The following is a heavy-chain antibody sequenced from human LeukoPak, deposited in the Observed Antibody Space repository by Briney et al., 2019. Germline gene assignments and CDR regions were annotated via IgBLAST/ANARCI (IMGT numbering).Heavy chain of an antibody. V-gene: IGHV4-59*13. J-gene: IGHJ5*02. CDR3: ARDDSGIYGVASSP. CDR1: GASINSYY. D-gene: IGHD3-10*01. CDR2: IHYRGTT. Sequence: SETLSLTCSVSGASINSYYRNWIRQSPGKGLEWLGNIHYRGTTNYNPSLKSRVTLSLDSSKSQFALKVTSVTAADTAVYYCARDDSGIYGVASSPWGQGILVTVSS.